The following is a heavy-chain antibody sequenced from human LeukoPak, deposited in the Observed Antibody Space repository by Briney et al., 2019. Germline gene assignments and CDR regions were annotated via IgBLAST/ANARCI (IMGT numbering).Heavy chain of an antibody. CDR1: GYTFISYA. J-gene: IGHJ4*02. D-gene: IGHD5-18*01. Sequence: ASVKVSCKTSGYTFISYAMNWVRQAPGQGLGWMGWINTNTGNPTYAQGFTGRYVFSLDTSVSTAYLQISGLKADDTAVYYCGRDPKLGIRGYTYGYIDYWGQGTLVTVSS. CDR3: GRDPKLGIRGYTYGYIDY. V-gene: IGHV7-4-1*02. CDR2: INTNTGNP.